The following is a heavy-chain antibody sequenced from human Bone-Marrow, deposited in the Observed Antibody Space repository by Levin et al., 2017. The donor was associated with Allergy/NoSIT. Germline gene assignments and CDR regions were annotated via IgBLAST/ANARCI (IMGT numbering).Heavy chain of an antibody. Sequence: GESLKISCTASGFTFIDSAMSWVRQAPGKGLDWVSSLSSSSANTYYAESVKGRFTISRDNSKNTLFLQMNSLRADDTAVYYCARGPMYEHDSRGYSFSWYFDLWGRGTLVTVSS. CDR2: LSSSSANT. V-gene: IGHV3-23*01. J-gene: IGHJ2*01. CDR1: GFTFIDSA. D-gene: IGHD3-22*01. CDR3: ARGPMYEHDSRGYSFSWYFDL.